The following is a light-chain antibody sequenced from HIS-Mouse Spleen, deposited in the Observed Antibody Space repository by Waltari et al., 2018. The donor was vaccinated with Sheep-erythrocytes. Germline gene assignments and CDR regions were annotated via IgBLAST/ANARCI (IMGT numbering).Light chain of an antibody. CDR3: QQRSNWYT. Sequence: EIVLTQSPATLSLSPGARATLSCRASQSVSSYLAWYQQKPGQAPRLFIYDASNRATGIPARFSGSGSGTDFTLTISSLEPEDFAVYYCQQRSNWYTFGQGTKLEIK. J-gene: IGKJ2*01. V-gene: IGKV3-11*01. CDR2: DAS. CDR1: QSVSSY.